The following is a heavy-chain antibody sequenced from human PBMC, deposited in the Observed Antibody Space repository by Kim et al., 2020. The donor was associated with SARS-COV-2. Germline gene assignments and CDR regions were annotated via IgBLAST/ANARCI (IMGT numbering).Heavy chain of an antibody. Sequence: GGSLRLSCAASGFTFTNYAMNWVRQAPGMGLEWVSAVNGGGGSTYHADSVKGRFTISTDKSKNTLYLQMNNPRGEDTAVYYCAKGSGFDYYSGMDVWGEG. J-gene: IGHJ6*02. CDR3: AKGSGFDYYSGMDV. V-gene: IGHV3-23*01. D-gene: IGHD3-10*01. CDR1: GFTFTNYA. CDR2: VNGGGGST.